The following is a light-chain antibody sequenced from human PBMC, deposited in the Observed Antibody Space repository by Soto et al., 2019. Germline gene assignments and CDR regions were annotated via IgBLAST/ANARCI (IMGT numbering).Light chain of an antibody. J-gene: IGKJ1*01. CDR3: QQYNNWPPT. Sequence: EIVMTQSPATLSVSPGDRASLSCRASQSVSSKLAWYQQKPGQAPSPLISGASTRATGIPARFSGSGSGTEFTLTISSLQSEDLAVYYCQQYNNWPPTFGQGTKVEIK. V-gene: IGKV3-15*01. CDR1: QSVSSK. CDR2: GAS.